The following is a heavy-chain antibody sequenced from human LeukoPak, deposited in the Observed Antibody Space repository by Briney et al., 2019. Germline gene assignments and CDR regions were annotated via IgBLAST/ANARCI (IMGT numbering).Heavy chain of an antibody. D-gene: IGHD2-2*01. V-gene: IGHV3-30*04. CDR1: GFTFSSYA. Sequence: GGSLRLSCAASGFTFSSYAMHWVRQAPGKGLEWVAVISYDGSNKYYADSVKGRFTISRDNSKNTLFLQMHSLRAEDRAVYYCAKDSLRTVPKASFDSWGQGTLVTVSS. J-gene: IGHJ4*02. CDR3: AKDSLRTVPKASFDS. CDR2: ISYDGSNK.